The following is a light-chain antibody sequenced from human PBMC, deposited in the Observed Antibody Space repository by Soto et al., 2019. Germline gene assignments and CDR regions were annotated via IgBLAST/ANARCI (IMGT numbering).Light chain of an antibody. CDR3: SSYTSSSTYV. V-gene: IGLV2-14*03. CDR2: DVR. Sequence: QSALTQPASVSGSPGQSITISCTGTSSDVGHYNYVSWYQQHPGKAPKLMIYDVRNRPSGVSNRFSGSKSGNTASLTISGLQAEDEADYYCSSYTSSSTYVFGTGTKLTVL. J-gene: IGLJ1*01. CDR1: SSDVGHYNY.